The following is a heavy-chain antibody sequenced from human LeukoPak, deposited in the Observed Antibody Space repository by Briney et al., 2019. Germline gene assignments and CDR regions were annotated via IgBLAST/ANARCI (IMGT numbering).Heavy chain of an antibody. J-gene: IGHJ4*02. V-gene: IGHV1-2*02. CDR3: ARDLQQWLANTDY. Sequence: ASVKVSFKAPGYTFTGYYMHWVRQAPGQGLEWMGWINPNSGGTNYAQKFQGRVTMTRDTSISTAYMELSRLRSDDTAVYYCARDLQQWLANTDYWGQGTLVTVSS. CDR2: INPNSGGT. D-gene: IGHD6-19*01. CDR1: GYTFTGYY.